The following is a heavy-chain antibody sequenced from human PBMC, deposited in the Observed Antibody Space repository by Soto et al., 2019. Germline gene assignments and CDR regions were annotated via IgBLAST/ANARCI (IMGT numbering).Heavy chain of an antibody. J-gene: IGHJ6*02. CDR2: IYSGGST. D-gene: IGHD3-3*01. CDR3: AREQYDFWSGYYYYGMDV. Sequence: GGSLRLSCAASGFTVSSNYMSWVRQAPGKGLEWVSVIYSGGSTYYADSVKGRFTISRDNSKNTLYLQMNSLRAEDTAVYYCAREQYDFWSGYYYYGMDVWGQGTTVTVSS. CDR1: GFTVSSNY. V-gene: IGHV3-53*01.